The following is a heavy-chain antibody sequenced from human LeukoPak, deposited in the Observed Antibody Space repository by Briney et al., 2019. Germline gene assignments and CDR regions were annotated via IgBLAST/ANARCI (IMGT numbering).Heavy chain of an antibody. D-gene: IGHD6-6*01. Sequence: ASVKVSCKASGYTFTSYDINWVRQATGQGLEWMGWMNPNSGNTGYAQKFQGRVTITRNTSISTAYMELGSLRSEDTAVYYCARVNGIAARMLGYWGQGTLVTVSS. V-gene: IGHV1-8*03. CDR1: GYTFTSYD. CDR3: ARVNGIAARMLGY. CDR2: MNPNSGNT. J-gene: IGHJ4*02.